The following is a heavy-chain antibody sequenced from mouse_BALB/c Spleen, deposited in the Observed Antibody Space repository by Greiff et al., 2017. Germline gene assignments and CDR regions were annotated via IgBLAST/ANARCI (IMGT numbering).Heavy chain of an antibody. J-gene: IGHJ2*01. V-gene: IGHV1-69*02. CDR1: GYTFTSYW. CDR3: ARGLYGFDY. Sequence: VQLQQPGAELVKPGAPVKLSCKASGYTFTSYWMNWVKQRPGRGLEWIGRIDPSDSETHYNQKFKDKATLTVDKSSSTAYIQLSSLTSENSAVYYCARGLYGFDYWGQGTTLTVSS. D-gene: IGHD2-10*02. CDR2: IDPSDSET.